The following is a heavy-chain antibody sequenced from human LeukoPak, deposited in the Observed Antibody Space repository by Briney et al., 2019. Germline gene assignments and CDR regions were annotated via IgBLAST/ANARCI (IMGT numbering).Heavy chain of an antibody. J-gene: IGHJ4*02. V-gene: IGHV4-59*08. D-gene: IGHD2-2*01. CDR3: ARYCSSTSCYHFDY. Sequence: SETLSLTCTVSGGSISSYYWSWIRQPPGKGLEWIGYIYYSGSTNYNPSLKSRVTISVDTSKNQFSLKLSSVTAAGTAVYYCARYCSSTSCYHFDYWGQGTLVTVSS. CDR2: IYYSGST. CDR1: GGSISSYY.